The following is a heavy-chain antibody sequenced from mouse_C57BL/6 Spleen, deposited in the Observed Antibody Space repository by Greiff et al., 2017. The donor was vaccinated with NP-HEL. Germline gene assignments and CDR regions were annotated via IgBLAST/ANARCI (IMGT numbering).Heavy chain of an antibody. J-gene: IGHJ2*01. CDR1: GYTFTDYY. CDR2: INPNNGGT. D-gene: IGHD2-5*01. CDR3: ARSKGYYSNYYYFDY. V-gene: IGHV1-26*01. Sequence: EVQLQQSGPELVKPGASVKISCKASGYTFTDYYMNWVKQSHGKSLEWIGDINPNNGGTSYNQKFKGKATLTVDKSSSTAYMELRSLTSEDSAVYYCARSKGYYSNYYYFDYWGQGTTLTVSS.